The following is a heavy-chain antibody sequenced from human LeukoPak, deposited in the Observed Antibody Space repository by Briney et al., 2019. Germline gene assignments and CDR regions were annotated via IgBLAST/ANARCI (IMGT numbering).Heavy chain of an antibody. V-gene: IGHV1-69*04. J-gene: IGHJ5*02. CDR2: ITPILGIA. D-gene: IGHD1-14*01. CDR1: GGTFSSYA. CDR3: APSRVTRYP. Sequence: ASVKVSCKASGGTFSSYAISWVRQAPGQGLEWMGRITPILGIANYAQKFQGRVTITADKSTSTAYVELSSLRSEDTAVYYCAPSRVTRYPWGQGTLVTVSS.